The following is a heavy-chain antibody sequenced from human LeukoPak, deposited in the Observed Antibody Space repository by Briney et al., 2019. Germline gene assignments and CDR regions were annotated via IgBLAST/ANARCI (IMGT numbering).Heavy chain of an antibody. CDR1: GFTFSTYN. CDR2: ISSSGSTI. D-gene: IGHD3-22*01. J-gene: IGHJ2*01. V-gene: IGHV3-48*03. CDR3: ARGKYYYDSSGYSWYFDL. Sequence: GGSLRLSCAASGFTFSTYNMNWVRQAPGKGLEWVSYISSSGSTIYYADSVKGRFTISRDNAKNSLYLQMNSLRAEDTAVYYCARGKYYYDSSGYSWYFDLWGRGTLVTVSS.